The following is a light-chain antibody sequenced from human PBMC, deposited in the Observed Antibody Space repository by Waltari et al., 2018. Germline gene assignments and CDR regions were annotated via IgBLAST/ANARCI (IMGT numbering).Light chain of an antibody. CDR2: GAS. CDR3: QYYGSSPPIT. J-gene: IGKJ5*01. V-gene: IGKV3-20*01. Sequence: IVLTQSPGTLSLSPGERATLSCRASQSVSSNYLVWYQQKPGQAPRLLIYGASGRATGTPDRFSGGGSGTDFTLTITGLETEDFAVYYCQYYGSSPPITFGQGTRLEIK. CDR1: QSVSSNY.